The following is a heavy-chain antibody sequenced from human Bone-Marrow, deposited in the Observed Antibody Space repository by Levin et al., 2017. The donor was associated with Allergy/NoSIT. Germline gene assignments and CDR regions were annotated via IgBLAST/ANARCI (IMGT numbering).Heavy chain of an antibody. D-gene: IGHD2-21*02. CDR2: ISSSSATI. CDR3: ARDCNGDCYPLRDDT. V-gene: IGHV3-48*04. J-gene: IGHJ5*02. CDR1: GFTFGTYS. Sequence: QAGGSLRLSCAASGFTFGTYSMNWVRQAPGKGLEWISYISSSSATIYYADSAKGRFTISRDNAKNSLYLQMNSLTGEDTAVYYCARDCNGDCYPLRDDTWGQGTLVTVSS.